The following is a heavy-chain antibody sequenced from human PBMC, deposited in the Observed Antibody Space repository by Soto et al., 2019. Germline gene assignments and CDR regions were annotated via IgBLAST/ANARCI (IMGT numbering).Heavy chain of an antibody. Sequence: SETLSLTCTVSGGSVSSGSYYWSWIRQPPGKGLEWIGYIYYSGSTNYNPSLKSRVTISVDTSKNQFSLKLSSVTAADTAVYYCARSSRIAAAGTIDYWGQGTLVTVSS. CDR3: ARSSRIAAAGTIDY. CDR2: IYYSGST. CDR1: GGSVSSGSYY. J-gene: IGHJ4*02. D-gene: IGHD6-13*01. V-gene: IGHV4-61*01.